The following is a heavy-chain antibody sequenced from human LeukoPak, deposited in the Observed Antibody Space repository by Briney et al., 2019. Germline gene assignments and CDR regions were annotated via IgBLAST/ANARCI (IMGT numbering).Heavy chain of an antibody. Sequence: GGSLRLSCAASGYTVSTDYMSWVRQAPGKGLEWVSVIYSGGTTHYADSVRGRFTISRDDSKDTLYLQMNSLRPEDTAIYYCARASSVVVPAASAFDIWGHGTMVTVSS. V-gene: IGHV3-53*01. J-gene: IGHJ3*02. D-gene: IGHD2-2*01. CDR1: GYTVSTDY. CDR3: ARASSVVVPAASAFDI. CDR2: IYSGGTT.